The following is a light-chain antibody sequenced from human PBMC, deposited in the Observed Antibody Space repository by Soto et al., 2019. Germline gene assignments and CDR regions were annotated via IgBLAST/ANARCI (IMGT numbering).Light chain of an antibody. V-gene: IGKV3-15*01. J-gene: IGKJ4*02. CDR2: GAS. Sequence: EIVMTQSPATLSVSPGEGATLSCRASQSVSSNLAWYQQKPGQAPRLILSGASTRATGIPARFSGSGSETEFTLTISSLQSVYFAVCDCQQYNNWPLTFGGGTKVEIK. CDR1: QSVSSN. CDR3: QQYNNWPLT.